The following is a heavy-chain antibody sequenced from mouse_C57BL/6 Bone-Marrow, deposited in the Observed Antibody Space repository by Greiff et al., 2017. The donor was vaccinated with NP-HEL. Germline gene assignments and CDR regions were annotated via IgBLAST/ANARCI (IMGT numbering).Heavy chain of an antibody. V-gene: IGHV2-6-1*01. Sequence: QVHVKQSGPGLVAPSQSLSITCTVSGFSLTSYGVHWVRQPPGKGLEWLVVIWSDGSTTYNSALKSRLSISKDNSKSQVFLKMNSLQTDDTAMYYCARQLPHGTLMDYWGQGTSVTVSS. J-gene: IGHJ4*01. CDR1: GFSLTSYG. D-gene: IGHD1-1*01. CDR3: ARQLPHGTLMDY. CDR2: IWSDGST.